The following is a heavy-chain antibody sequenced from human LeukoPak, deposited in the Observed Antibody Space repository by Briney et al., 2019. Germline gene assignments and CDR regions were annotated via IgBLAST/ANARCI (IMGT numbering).Heavy chain of an antibody. Sequence: GGSLRLSCTASGVTLGDYWRTWVRQAQGKGPEWVANIKQDGSQRYYVDSVRGRFTISRDNAKNSLFLQMNGLRAEDTAVYYCARRGGSSSRRSPIDYWGQGTLVTVSS. CDR2: IKQDGSQR. CDR1: GVTLGDYW. V-gene: IGHV3-7*01. CDR3: ARRGGSSSRRSPIDY. D-gene: IGHD6-6*01. J-gene: IGHJ4*02.